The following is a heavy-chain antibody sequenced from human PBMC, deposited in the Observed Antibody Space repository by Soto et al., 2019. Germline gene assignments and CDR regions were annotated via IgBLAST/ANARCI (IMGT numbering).Heavy chain of an antibody. CDR1: GYTFTIYG. CDR2: ISAYNGNT. CDR3: ARIAVVYYDYVWGSYRSRRLDYYYGMDV. V-gene: IGHV1-18*04. D-gene: IGHD3-16*02. J-gene: IGHJ6*02. Sequence: ASVKVSCKASGYTFTIYGISWVRQAPGQGLEWMGWISAYNGNTNYAQKLQGRVTMTTDTSTSTAYMELRSLRSDDTAVYYCARIAVVYYDYVWGSYRSRRLDYYYGMDVWGQGTTVTVSS.